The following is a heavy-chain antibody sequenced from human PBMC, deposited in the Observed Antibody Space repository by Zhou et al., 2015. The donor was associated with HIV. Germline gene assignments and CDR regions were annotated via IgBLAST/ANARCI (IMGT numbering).Heavy chain of an antibody. V-gene: IGHV1-69*01. J-gene: IGHJ4*02. D-gene: IGHD6-19*01. CDR3: AGIAVAGTVVVWRFDY. Sequence: QVQLVQSGAEVKKPGSSVKVSCKASGGTFSSYAISWVRQAPGQGLEWMGGIIPIFGTANYAQKFQGRVTITADESTSTAYMELSSLRSEDTAVYYCAGIAVAGTVVVWRFDYWGQGTLVTVSS. CDR1: GGTFSSYA. CDR2: IIPIFGTA.